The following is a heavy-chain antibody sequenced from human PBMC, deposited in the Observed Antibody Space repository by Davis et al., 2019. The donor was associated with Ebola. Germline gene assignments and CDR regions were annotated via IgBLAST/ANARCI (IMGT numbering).Heavy chain of an antibody. J-gene: IGHJ2*01. CDR2: IYHSGST. Sequence: PSETLSLTCAVSGGSISSGGYSWSWIRQPPGKGLEWIGYIYHSGSTYYNPSLKSRVTISVDRSKNQFSLKLSSVTAADTAVYNCATRGRTTVVTGGLWYFDLWGRGTLVTVSS. CDR3: ATRGRTTVVTGGLWYFDL. V-gene: IGHV4-30-2*01. CDR1: GGSISSGGYS. D-gene: IGHD4-23*01.